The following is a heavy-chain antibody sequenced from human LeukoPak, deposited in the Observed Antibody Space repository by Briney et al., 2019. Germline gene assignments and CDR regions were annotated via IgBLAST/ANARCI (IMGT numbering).Heavy chain of an antibody. CDR1: GGSITSYY. V-gene: IGHV4-59*12. CDR2: IYYSGST. J-gene: IGHJ4*02. D-gene: IGHD3-10*01. Sequence: SETLSLTCTVSGGSITSYYWSWIRQPPGKGLEWIGYIYYSGSTNYNPSLKSRVTISVDTSKNQFSLKLSSVTAADTAVYYCARREVRGTDYWGQGTLVTVSS. CDR3: ARREVRGTDY.